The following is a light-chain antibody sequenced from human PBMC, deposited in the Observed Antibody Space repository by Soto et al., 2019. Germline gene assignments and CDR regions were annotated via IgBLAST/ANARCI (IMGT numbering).Light chain of an antibody. Sequence: DIQMTQSPSSLSASVGDRVTITCRTSQSINTFLNWYQQKPGKAPELLIYDSSTLRSGVPSRFSGSGSETDFTLTISSLQPEDFASYYCQQSYNAPRTFGQGTKLEIK. CDR3: QQSYNAPRT. J-gene: IGKJ2*01. CDR1: QSINTF. CDR2: DSS. V-gene: IGKV1-39*01.